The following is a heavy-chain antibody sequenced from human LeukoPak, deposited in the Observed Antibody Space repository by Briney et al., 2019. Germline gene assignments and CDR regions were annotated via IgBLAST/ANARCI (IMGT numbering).Heavy chain of an antibody. CDR1: GFTFSSND. V-gene: IGHV3-30*02. CDR2: IRYDGSNK. D-gene: IGHD2-21*02. J-gene: IGHJ5*01. CDR3: GKGAATYCGGDCPNDWVDS. Sequence: GGSLRLSCAASGFTFSSNDMHWVRQAPGKGLEWVAFIRYDGSNKYYPDSVKGRFTISRDNSRDTLYLQMNSLRTEDTSVYYCGKGAATYCGGDCPNDWVDSWGQGTLVTVSS.